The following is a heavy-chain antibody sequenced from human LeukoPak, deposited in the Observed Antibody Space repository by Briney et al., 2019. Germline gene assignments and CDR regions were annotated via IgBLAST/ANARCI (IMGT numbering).Heavy chain of an antibody. D-gene: IGHD4-17*01. J-gene: IGHJ4*02. CDR3: AREGTVTTPFDY. V-gene: IGHV3-30*04. CDR1: GFTFSSYA. CDR2: ISYDGSNK. Sequence: GGSLRLSCAASGFTFSSYAMHWVRQAPGKGLEWVAVISYDGSNKYYADSVKGRFTISRDNSKNTLYLQMNSLRAEDTAVYYCAREGTVTTPFDYWGQGTLVTVSS.